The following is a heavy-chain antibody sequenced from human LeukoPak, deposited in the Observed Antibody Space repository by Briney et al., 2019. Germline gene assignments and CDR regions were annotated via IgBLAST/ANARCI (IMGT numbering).Heavy chain of an antibody. CDR3: ARERTIQLWLGGWFDP. V-gene: IGHV4-39*07. CDR2: IFYSGNT. J-gene: IGHJ5*02. CDR1: GGSISSSPDY. D-gene: IGHD5-18*01. Sequence: PSETLSLTCTVSGGSISSSPDYWGWIRQPPGKGLEWIGNIFYSGNTYYNPSLRSRAIISLDTSNNQFSLHLTSVTAADTAVYYCARERTIQLWLGGWFDPWGQGTLVTVSS.